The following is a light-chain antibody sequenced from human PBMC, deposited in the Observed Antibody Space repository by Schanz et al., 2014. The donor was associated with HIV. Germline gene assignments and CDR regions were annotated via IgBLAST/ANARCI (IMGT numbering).Light chain of an antibody. J-gene: IGKJ4*01. Sequence: IQMTQSPSSLSASTGDRVTITCRTSQVISSFLAWYQQKPGRAPRLLIYAASSLQSGVPSRFSGTGSGTDFTLTISSLQSEDFAVYYCQQRSDWPPLTFGGGTKVEI. V-gene: IGKV1-8*01. CDR2: AAS. CDR3: QQRSDWPPLT. CDR1: QVISSF.